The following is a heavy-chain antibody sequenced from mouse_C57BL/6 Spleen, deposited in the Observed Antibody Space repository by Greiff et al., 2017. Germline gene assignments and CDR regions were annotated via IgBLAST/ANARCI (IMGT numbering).Heavy chain of an antibody. CDR1: GYTFTSYW. V-gene: IGHV1-55*01. CDR3: ARSRTYGSSLDY. J-gene: IGHJ2*01. Sequence: VQLQQPGAELVKPGASVKMSCKASGYTFTSYWITWVKQRPGQGLEWIGDIYPGSGSTNYNEKFKSKATLTVDTSSSTAYMQLSSLTSEDSAVYYCARSRTYGSSLDYWGQGTTLTVSS. D-gene: IGHD1-1*01. CDR2: IYPGSGST.